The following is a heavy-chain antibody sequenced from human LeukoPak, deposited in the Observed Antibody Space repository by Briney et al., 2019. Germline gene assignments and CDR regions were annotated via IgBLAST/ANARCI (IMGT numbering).Heavy chain of an antibody. CDR2: KWYDGSNK. CDR3: ARGLYYYDSSGYIGWFDP. V-gene: IGHV3-33*01. D-gene: IGHD3-22*01. Sequence: PGRSLRLSCAASGFTFSSYGMHWVRQAPGKGLEWVAVKWYDGSNKYYADSVKGRFTISRDNSKNTLYLQMNSLRAEDTAVYYCARGLYYYDSSGYIGWFDPWGQGTLVTVSS. J-gene: IGHJ5*02. CDR1: GFTFSSYG.